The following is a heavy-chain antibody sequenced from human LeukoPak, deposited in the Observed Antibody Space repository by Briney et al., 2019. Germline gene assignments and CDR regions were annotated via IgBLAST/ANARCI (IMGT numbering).Heavy chain of an antibody. CDR3: VRGPSYGSSWCYYMDV. D-gene: IGHD6-13*01. CDR2: ISSSSFKI. Sequence: PGGSLRLSCAASEFTFVRYAMNWVRQAPGKGLEWVSYISSSSFKIGYADSVKGRFTISRDNSKNSLYLQMDSLRVEDTAVYYCVRGPSYGSSWCYYMDVWGKGTTVTVSS. J-gene: IGHJ6*03. V-gene: IGHV3-48*04. CDR1: EFTFVRYA.